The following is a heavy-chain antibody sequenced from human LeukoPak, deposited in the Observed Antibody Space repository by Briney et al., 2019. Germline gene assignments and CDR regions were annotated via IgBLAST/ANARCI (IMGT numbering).Heavy chain of an antibody. V-gene: IGHV4-39*01. Sequence: SETLSLTCTVSGGSISSSSYYWGWIRQPPGKGLEWIGSIYYSGSTYYNPSLKNRVTISVDTSKNQFSLKLSSVTAADTAVYYCARSPQTTMGAFYFDYWGQGTLVTVSS. CDR2: IYYSGST. D-gene: IGHD1-1*01. CDR3: ARSPQTTMGAFYFDY. CDR1: GGSISSSSYY. J-gene: IGHJ4*02.